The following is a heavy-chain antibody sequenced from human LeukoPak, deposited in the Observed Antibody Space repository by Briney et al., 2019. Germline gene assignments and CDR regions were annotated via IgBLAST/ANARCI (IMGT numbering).Heavy chain of an antibody. CDR2: LSGSGGTT. V-gene: IGHV3-23*01. Sequence: GGTLRLSCAASGFTFSLYGMSWVRQAPGKGLEWLSALSGSGGTTYYSDSVKGRFTISRDNSKNTLYLHMNSLRAEDTAIYYCAKDREGAMLYFDYWGQGTLVTVSS. J-gene: IGHJ4*02. CDR1: GFTFSLYG. CDR3: AKDREGAMLYFDY. D-gene: IGHD3-16*01.